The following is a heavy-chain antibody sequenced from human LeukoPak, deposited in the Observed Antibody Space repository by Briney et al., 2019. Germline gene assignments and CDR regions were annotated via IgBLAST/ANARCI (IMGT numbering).Heavy chain of an antibody. CDR1: GYTFTSYG. CDR3: ARDYCSGGSCYFDY. D-gene: IGHD2-15*01. Sequence: ASVKVSCKASGYTFTSYGFSLVRQAPGQGLEWLGWISAYNGHTNYAQQLQGRVTMTTDTSTSTAYMELRSLRSDDTAVYYCARDYCSGGSCYFDYWGQGTLVTVSS. V-gene: IGHV1-18*01. J-gene: IGHJ4*02. CDR2: ISAYNGHT.